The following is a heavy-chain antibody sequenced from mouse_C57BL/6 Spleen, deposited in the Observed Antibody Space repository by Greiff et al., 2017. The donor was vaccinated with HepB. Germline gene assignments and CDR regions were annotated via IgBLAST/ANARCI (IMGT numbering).Heavy chain of an antibody. V-gene: IGHV1-15*01. D-gene: IGHD1-1*01. Sequence: QVHVKQSGAELVRPGASVTLSCKASGYTFTDYEMHWVKQTPVHGLEWIGAIDPETGGTAYNQKFKGKAILTADKSSSTAYMELRSLTSEDSAVYYCTRVTVYDYGSSDYFDYWGQGTTLTVSS. CDR1: GYTFTDYE. CDR2: IDPETGGT. CDR3: TRVTVYDYGSSDYFDY. J-gene: IGHJ2*01.